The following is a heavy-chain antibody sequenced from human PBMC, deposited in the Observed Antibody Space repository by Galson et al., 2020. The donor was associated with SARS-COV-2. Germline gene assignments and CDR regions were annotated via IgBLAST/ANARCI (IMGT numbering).Heavy chain of an antibody. CDR3: AKESEEEVVPDGIGS. J-gene: IGHJ4*02. CDR1: GFSFSKYG. V-gene: IGHV3-30*18. Sequence: GGSLRLSCVASGFSFSKYGMHWVRQSPGKGLYWVAVLSYEGRNGYYADSVKGRFTISRDNSKNTLYLQMNSLSAEDTGVYYCAKESEEEVVPDGIGSWGQGTLVSVS. D-gene: IGHD2-2*01. CDR2: LSYEGRNG.